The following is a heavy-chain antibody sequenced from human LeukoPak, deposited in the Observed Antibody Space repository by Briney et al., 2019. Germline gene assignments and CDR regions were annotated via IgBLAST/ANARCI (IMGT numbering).Heavy chain of an antibody. D-gene: IGHD2-21*02. CDR1: GGSFSSYY. Sequence: SETLSLTCTVSGGSFSSYYWSWFRQPPGKGLEWVANINYIGSSNSNPSLESRVTLSIDTSKNQFSLKLSSVTAADTDVYYCASAFNMVTDAFGIWGQGTGVTLSS. CDR2: INYIGSS. J-gene: IGHJ3*02. CDR3: ASAFNMVTDAFGI. V-gene: IGHV4-59*01.